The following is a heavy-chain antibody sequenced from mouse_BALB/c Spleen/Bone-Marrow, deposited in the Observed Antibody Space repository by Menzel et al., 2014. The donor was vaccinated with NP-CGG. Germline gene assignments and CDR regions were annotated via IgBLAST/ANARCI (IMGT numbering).Heavy chain of an antibody. D-gene: IGHD4-1*01. Sequence: VQLQQSGAELAKPGASVKMSCKASGYTFTSYWMHWVKQRPGQGLEWIGYINPSTGYTEYNQKFKDKATLTADKSSSTPYMQLSSLTSEDSAVYYCATGYYFDYWGQGTPLTVSS. CDR3: ATGYYFDY. J-gene: IGHJ2*01. V-gene: IGHV1-7*01. CDR2: INPSTGYT. CDR1: GYTFTSYW.